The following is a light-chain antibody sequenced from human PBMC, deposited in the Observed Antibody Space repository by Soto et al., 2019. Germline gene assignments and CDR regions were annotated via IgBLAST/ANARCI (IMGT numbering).Light chain of an antibody. V-gene: IGLV1-40*01. CDR2: DNN. CDR1: SSNIGAGYD. Sequence: QSVVTQPPSVSGAPGQRVTISCTGSSSNIGAGYDVHWYQQLPGTAPKLLIYDNNNRPSGVPDRFSGSKSGTSASLAITGLRADDEADYYCQSYDISLSGVVFGGGTQLTVL. J-gene: IGLJ2*01. CDR3: QSYDISLSGVV.